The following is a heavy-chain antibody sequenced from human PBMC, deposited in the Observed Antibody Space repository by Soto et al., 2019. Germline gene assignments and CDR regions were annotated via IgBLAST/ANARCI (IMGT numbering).Heavy chain of an antibody. J-gene: IGHJ4*02. V-gene: IGHV4-38-2*01. CDR3: ATWSFPGIAAAGSHDY. Sequence: SETLSLTCAVSGYSISSGYYWGWIRQPPGKGLEWIGSIYHSGSTYYNPSLKSRVTISVDTSKNQFSLKLSSVTAADTAVYYCATWSFPGIAAAGSHDYWGQGTLVTVSS. CDR2: IYHSGST. CDR1: GYSISSGYY. D-gene: IGHD6-13*01.